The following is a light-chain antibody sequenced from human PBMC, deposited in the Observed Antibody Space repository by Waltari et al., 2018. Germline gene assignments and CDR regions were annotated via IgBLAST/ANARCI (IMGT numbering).Light chain of an antibody. CDR3: CSYTTTGHVV. J-gene: IGLJ2*01. V-gene: IGLV2-14*03. CDR2: DVN. CDR1: SSDLGAYNY. Sequence: QSVLTQPASVSGSPGQSITISCTGTSSDLGAYNYVSWYQHHPGRAPKLIIFDVNVRPSWVSNRFSGSKSGNTAFLTISGLQTEDEGHFYCCSYTTTGHVVFGGGTKLTVL.